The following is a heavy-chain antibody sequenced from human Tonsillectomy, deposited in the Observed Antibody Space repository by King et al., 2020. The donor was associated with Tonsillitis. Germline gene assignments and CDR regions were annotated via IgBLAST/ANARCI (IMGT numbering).Heavy chain of an antibody. CDR3: ARHPIVVVPAAIRGAWFDP. CDR2: INYIGSA. V-gene: IGHV4-39*01. J-gene: IGHJ5*02. Sequence: QLQESGPGLVKPSETLSLTCTVSGGSISSSSFYLGGIRQPPGKGREWIGGINYIGSAYCNPSLMSRVTISVDTSKHHFSLRLSSVTAADTAVYYCARHPIVVVPAAIRGAWFDPWGQGTLVTVSS. CDR1: GGSISSSSFY. D-gene: IGHD2-2*02.